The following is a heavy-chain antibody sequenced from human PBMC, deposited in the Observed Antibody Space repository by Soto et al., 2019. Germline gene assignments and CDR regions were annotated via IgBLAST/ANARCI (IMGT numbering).Heavy chain of an antibody. CDR1: SGSVNSRNW. J-gene: IGHJ4*02. D-gene: IGHD6-13*01. V-gene: IGHV4-4*02. CDR2: IYDGGSA. CDR3: ARDPAAAGTFDY. Sequence: QVQLRESGPGLVKPSGTLFLTCAVSSGSVNSRNWWSWVRQPPGKGLGWIGEIYDGGSANYNPSLRSRVTMSVDKYKNQVFLQLSSVTAAATAVYYCARDPAAAGTFDYWGQGTLVTISS.